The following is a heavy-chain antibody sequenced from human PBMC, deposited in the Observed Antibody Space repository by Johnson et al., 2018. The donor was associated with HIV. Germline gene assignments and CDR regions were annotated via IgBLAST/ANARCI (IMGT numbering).Heavy chain of an antibody. V-gene: IGHV3-7*05. CDR3: ARARGQLTRGDDAFDI. CDR1: GFTFSSYW. Sequence: VQLVESGGGLVQPGGSLRLSCAASGFTFSSYWMNWVRQAPGKGLEWVANINQDGSEKYYVDSVKGRFTISRDNPKTSLHLQMNSLRAEDTAVYHCARARGQLTRGDDAFDIWGQGTMVTVSS. CDR2: INQDGSEK. D-gene: IGHD6-13*01. J-gene: IGHJ3*02.